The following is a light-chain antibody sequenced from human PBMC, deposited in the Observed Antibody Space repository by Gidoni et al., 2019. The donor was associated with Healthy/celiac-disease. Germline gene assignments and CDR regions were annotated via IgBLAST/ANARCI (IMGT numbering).Light chain of an antibody. V-gene: IGLV1-44*01. CDR2: SNN. CDR3: AAWDDSLNGPV. CDR1: SSNIGSNT. Sequence: QSVLTHPPSASGTPGQGVTISCSGSSSNIGSNTVNWYQQLPGTAPKLLIYSNNQRPSGVPDRFSGSKSGTSASLAISGRQSEDEADYYCAAWDDSLNGPVFGGGTKLTVL. J-gene: IGLJ3*02.